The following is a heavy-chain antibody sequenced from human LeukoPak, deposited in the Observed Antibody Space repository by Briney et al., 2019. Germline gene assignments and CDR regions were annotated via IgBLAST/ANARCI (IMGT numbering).Heavy chain of an antibody. V-gene: IGHV3-23*01. CDR1: GFTFSNYD. Sequence: QPGGSLRLSCAASGFTFSNYDMSWVRQAPGKGLEWVSFISDSGGSTYYADSVKGRFTISRDNSKNTLYLQMTNLRAADTAVYYCAKDLSRAVAADWFDPWDQGSLATVSS. D-gene: IGHD6-19*01. CDR2: ISDSGGST. CDR3: AKDLSRAVAADWFDP. J-gene: IGHJ5*02.